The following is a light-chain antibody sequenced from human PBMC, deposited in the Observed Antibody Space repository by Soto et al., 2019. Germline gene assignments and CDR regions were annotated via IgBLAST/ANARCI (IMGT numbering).Light chain of an antibody. CDR3: QQYGSSIT. CDR2: GVS. Sequence: EIVLTQSPGTLSLSPGERVTLSCRASQPVSSNFLAWYQQKPGQAPRLLIYGVSSRASGIPDRFFGSGSGTDFTLTINRLEPEDFAVYYCQQYGSSITFGQGTRLEIK. CDR1: QPVSSNF. J-gene: IGKJ5*01. V-gene: IGKV3-20*01.